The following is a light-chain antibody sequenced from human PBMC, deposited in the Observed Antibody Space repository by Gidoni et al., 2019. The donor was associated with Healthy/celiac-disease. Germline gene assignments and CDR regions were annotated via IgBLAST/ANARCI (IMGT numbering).Light chain of an antibody. V-gene: IGLV2-14*01. CDR2: EVS. Sequence: QSALTQPASVSGSPGQSITISCTGTSSDVGGYNYVAWYQQHPGQAPKLRIYEVSNRPSGVSNRFSGSKSGNTASLTISGLQAEDEADYYCSSYTSSSTLENVVFGGGTKLTVL. CDR1: SSDVGGYNY. J-gene: IGLJ2*01. CDR3: SSYTSSSTLENVV.